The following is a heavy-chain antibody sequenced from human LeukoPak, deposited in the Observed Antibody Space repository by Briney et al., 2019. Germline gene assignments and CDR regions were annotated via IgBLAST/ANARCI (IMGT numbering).Heavy chain of an antibody. CDR3: AREQKAAAGPYWFDP. Sequence: SQTLSLTCTVSGGSISSGDCYWSWIRQPPGKGLEWIGYIYYSGSTYYNPSLKSRVTISVDTSKNQFSLKLSSVTAADTAVYYCAREQKAAAGPYWFDPWGQGTLVTVSS. J-gene: IGHJ5*02. V-gene: IGHV4-30-4*01. CDR2: IYYSGST. D-gene: IGHD6-13*01. CDR1: GGSISSGDCY.